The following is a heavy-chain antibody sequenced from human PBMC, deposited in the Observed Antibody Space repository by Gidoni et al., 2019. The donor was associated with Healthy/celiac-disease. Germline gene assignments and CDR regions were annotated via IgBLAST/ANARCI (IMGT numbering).Heavy chain of an antibody. CDR3: ARGSGGLAVGGFDP. J-gene: IGHJ5*02. Sequence: QVQMVQAGAEGKKPGTSVKVSCKESGGTFSSDAISGVRQAPGQGLEWMGGIIPIFGTANYAQKFQGSVTLTADESTSPAYMELSSLRSEDTAVYYCARGSGGLAVGGFDPWGQGTLVTVSS. CDR1: GGTFSSDA. V-gene: IGHV1-69*01. D-gene: IGHD6-19*01. CDR2: IIPIFGTA.